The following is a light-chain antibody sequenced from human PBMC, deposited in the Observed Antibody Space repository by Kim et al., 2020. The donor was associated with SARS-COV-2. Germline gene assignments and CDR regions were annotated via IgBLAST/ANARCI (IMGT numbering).Light chain of an antibody. Sequence: NTVTISCTRSSGGIASSYVHWYQQRPGSAPSTVIYDDNERPSGVPDRFSGSIDSSSNPASLTLSGLRTEDEADYYCQSYDSSKDCVFGGGTQLTVL. V-gene: IGLV6-57*03. J-gene: IGLJ3*02. CDR3: QSYDSSKDCV. CDR1: SGGIASSY. CDR2: DDN.